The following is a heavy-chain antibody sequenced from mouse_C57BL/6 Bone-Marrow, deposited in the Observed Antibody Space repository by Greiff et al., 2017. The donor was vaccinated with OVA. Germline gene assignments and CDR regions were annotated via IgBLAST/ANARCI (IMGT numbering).Heavy chain of an antibody. Sequence: VQLQQSGAELVRPGASVKLSCKASGYTFTDYYINWVKQRPGQGLEWIARIYPGSGNTYYNEKFKGKATLTAEKSSSTAYMQLSSLTSEDSAVYFCARRDYYGSSYWDYWGKGTTLTVSS. V-gene: IGHV1-76*01. J-gene: IGHJ2*01. CDR2: IYPGSGNT. CDR3: ARRDYYGSSYWDY. CDR1: GYTFTDYY. D-gene: IGHD1-1*01.